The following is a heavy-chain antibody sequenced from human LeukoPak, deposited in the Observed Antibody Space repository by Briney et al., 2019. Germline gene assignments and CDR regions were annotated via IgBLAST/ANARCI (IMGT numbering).Heavy chain of an antibody. V-gene: IGHV3-15*01. CDR3: TILVANWDFDY. D-gene: IGHD7-27*01. CDR2: IKSKTDGGTT. CDR1: GFTFSNAR. Sequence: GGSLRLSCAASGFTFSNARMSWVRQAPGKGLEWVCRIKSKTDGGTTDYAAPVKGRFTISRDDSTNTLYLQMNSLKTEDTAVYYCTILVANWDFDYWGQGTLVTVSS. J-gene: IGHJ4*02.